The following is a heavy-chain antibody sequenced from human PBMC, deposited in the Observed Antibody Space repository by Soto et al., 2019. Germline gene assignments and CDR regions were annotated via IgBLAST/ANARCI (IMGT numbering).Heavy chain of an antibody. D-gene: IGHD6-19*01. CDR3: ARVHSGWSSGHGLDV. J-gene: IGHJ6*02. CDR2: FSNSGTT. Sequence: WETLSLTCTVSGGSISNHYLIWIRQPPGKGLEWIGYFSNSGTTKFNPALQSRVTISADTSKNQFSLKLNSVTAADTAVYYCARVHSGWSSGHGLDVWGQGTTVTVSS. CDR1: GGSISNHY. V-gene: IGHV4-59*11.